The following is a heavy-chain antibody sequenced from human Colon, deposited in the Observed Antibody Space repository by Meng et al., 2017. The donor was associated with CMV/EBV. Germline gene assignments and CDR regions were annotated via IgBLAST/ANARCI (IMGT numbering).Heavy chain of an antibody. J-gene: IGHJ6*02. CDR3: ARERAHSGSYSRVYYYGMDV. Sequence: ASVKVSCKATGDTFSSYYIHWVRQAPGQGLEWMGINNPSDDATNYARDFQGRVTMTRDPSTSTAYMELSGLTSDDTAVYYCARERAHSGSYSRVYYYGMDVWGQGTTVTVSS. CDR1: GDTFSSYY. CDR2: NNPSDDAT. D-gene: IGHD1-26*01. V-gene: IGHV1-46*01.